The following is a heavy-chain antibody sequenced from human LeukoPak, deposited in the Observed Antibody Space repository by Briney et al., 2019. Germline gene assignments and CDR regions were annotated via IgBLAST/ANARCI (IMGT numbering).Heavy chain of an antibody. CDR3: ARGCPFPRALWFGDQKGGHWFDP. J-gene: IGHJ5*02. V-gene: IGHV3-7*01. Sequence: PGGSLRLSCAASRFTLSNYWMSWVRQAPGKGLEWVANIKQDGSETYYVDSVKGRFTISRDNAKNSLSLQMNSLRAEDTAVYYCARGCPFPRALWFGDQKGGHWFDPWGQGTLVTVSS. CDR2: IKQDGSET. CDR1: RFTLSNYW. D-gene: IGHD3-10*01.